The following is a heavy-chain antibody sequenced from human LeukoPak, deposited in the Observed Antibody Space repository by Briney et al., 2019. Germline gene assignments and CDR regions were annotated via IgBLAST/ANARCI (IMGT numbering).Heavy chain of an antibody. V-gene: IGHV1-2*02. CDR2: INPNSGGT. J-gene: IGHJ4*02. CDR1: GYTFTVYY. CDR3: ARIIAAAGNPDY. D-gene: IGHD6-13*01. Sequence: ASVTVSFTASGYTFTVYYMHWVRQAPGQGLEWMGWINPNSGGTNYAQKFQGRVTMTRDTSISTAYMELSRLRSDDTAVYYCARIIAAAGNPDYWGQGTLVTVSS.